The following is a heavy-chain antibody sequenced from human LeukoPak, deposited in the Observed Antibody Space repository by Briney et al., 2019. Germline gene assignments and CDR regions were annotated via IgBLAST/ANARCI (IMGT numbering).Heavy chain of an antibody. CDR2: IYYSGST. Sequence: SETLSLTCAVYGGSFSGYYWSWIRQPPGKGLEWIGYIYYSGSTNYNPSLKSRVTISVDTSKNQFSLKLSSVTAADTAVYYCARVGSSGSYWGQGTLVTVSS. V-gene: IGHV4-59*01. CDR3: ARVGSSGSY. J-gene: IGHJ4*02. CDR1: GGSFSGYY. D-gene: IGHD6-19*01.